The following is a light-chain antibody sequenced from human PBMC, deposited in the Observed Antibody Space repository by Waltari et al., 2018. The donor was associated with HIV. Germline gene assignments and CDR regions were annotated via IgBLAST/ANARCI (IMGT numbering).Light chain of an antibody. CDR3: QSFETGTWV. Sequence: NFMPTQPHSVSESPGKTVTISCTRSGGSIASNFVQWYQQRPGSAPTTVIYDNNKRPSGVPDRFSGSIDSSSNSASLTISGLKTEDEADYYCQSFETGTWVFGGGTKLTVL. V-gene: IGLV6-57*04. CDR2: DNN. J-gene: IGLJ3*02. CDR1: GGSIASNF.